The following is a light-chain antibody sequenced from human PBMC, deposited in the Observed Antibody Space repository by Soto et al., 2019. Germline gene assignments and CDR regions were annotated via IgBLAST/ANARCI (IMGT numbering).Light chain of an antibody. J-gene: IGKJ1*01. Sequence: DIQMTQSPSSLSASVGDRVTITCRASQSIANYLNWYQQKPGKAPKLLIYGASSLQSGVPLRFSGSGPGTDFALNIGSLHPEDFAIYYGRQSYGTPQAFGQGTKVEMK. CDR1: QSIANY. CDR2: GAS. CDR3: RQSYGTPQA. V-gene: IGKV1-39*01.